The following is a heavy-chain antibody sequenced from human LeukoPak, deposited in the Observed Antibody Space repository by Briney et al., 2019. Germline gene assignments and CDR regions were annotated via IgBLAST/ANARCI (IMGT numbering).Heavy chain of an antibody. Sequence: GGSLRLSCTASGFPFGDYAMSWVRQAPGKGLEWVGFIRSKAYGGTTEYAASVKGRFTISRDDSKSIAYLQMNSLKTEDTAVYYCTRGYSGYDWGLIWFDPWGQGTLVTVSS. J-gene: IGHJ5*02. CDR3: TRGYSGYDWGLIWFDP. V-gene: IGHV3-49*04. CDR1: GFPFGDYA. CDR2: IRSKAYGGTT. D-gene: IGHD5-12*01.